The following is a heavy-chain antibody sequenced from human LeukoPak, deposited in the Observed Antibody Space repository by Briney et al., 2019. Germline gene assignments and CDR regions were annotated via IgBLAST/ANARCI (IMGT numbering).Heavy chain of an antibody. V-gene: IGHV3-48*04. CDR1: GFTFSLYN. Sequence: GGSLRLSCATSGFTFSLYNMTWVRQAPGKGLEWVSLITSHTTTTNYADPVKGRFTISRDNARNSLYLQMNSLRAEDTAVYYCARDPPGRASYYVGDSWGQGTLVTVSS. CDR3: ARDPPGRASYYVGDS. D-gene: IGHD3-22*01. CDR2: ITSHTTTT. J-gene: IGHJ4*02.